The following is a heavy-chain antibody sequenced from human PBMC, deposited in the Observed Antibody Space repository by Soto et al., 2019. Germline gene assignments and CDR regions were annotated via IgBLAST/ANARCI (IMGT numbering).Heavy chain of an antibody. V-gene: IGHV1-69*01. J-gene: IGHJ6*02. Sequence: QVQLVQSGAEVKKPGSSVKVSCKASGGTFSSYAISWVRQAPGQGLEWTGGIIPIFGTANYAQKFQGRVTITADESTSTAYMELSSLRSEDTAVYYCARPLRRFLEWPSYGMDVWGQGTTVTVSS. CDR3: ARPLRRFLEWPSYGMDV. CDR1: GGTFSSYA. CDR2: IIPIFGTA. D-gene: IGHD3-3*01.